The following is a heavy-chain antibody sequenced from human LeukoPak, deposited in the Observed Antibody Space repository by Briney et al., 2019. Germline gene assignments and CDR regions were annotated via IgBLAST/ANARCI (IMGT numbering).Heavy chain of an antibody. V-gene: IGHV3-23*01. CDR3: AKNHYNTDSSSDY. CDR1: GFTFTPYA. J-gene: IGHJ4*02. CDR2: LSGSGAST. Sequence: GGSLRLSCAASGFTFTPYAMNWVRQAPGKGLQWVSTLSGSGASTYYADSVNGRFTISRDNSKNTEYLQMNSLRAEDTAVYYCAKNHYNTDSSSDYWGQGTLVTVSS. D-gene: IGHD6-6*01.